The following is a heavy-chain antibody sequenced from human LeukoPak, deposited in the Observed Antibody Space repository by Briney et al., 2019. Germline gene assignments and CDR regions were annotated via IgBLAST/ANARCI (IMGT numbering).Heavy chain of an antibody. D-gene: IGHD3-22*01. V-gene: IGHV3-7*01. Sequence: GGSLRLSCEASGFTFSSYSMNWVRQAPGKGLEWVANIKQDGSEKYYVDSVKGRFTISRDNAKNSLYLQMNSLRAEDTAVYYCARDRYYYDSSGYYYFDYWGQGTLVTVSS. CDR2: IKQDGSEK. J-gene: IGHJ4*02. CDR1: GFTFSSYS. CDR3: ARDRYYYDSSGYYYFDY.